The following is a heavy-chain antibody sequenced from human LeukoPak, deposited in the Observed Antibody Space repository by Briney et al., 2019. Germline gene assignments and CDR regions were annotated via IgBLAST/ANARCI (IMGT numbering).Heavy chain of an antibody. CDR3: ASRSIQLWPTVDY. Sequence: SETLSLTCTVSGGSISSYYWTWIRQPPGKGLEWIGYIYYSGGTNYNPSLKSRVTISVDTSKNQFSLKLSSVTAADTAVYYCASRSIQLWPTVDYWGQGTLVTVSS. D-gene: IGHD5-18*01. J-gene: IGHJ4*02. CDR2: IYYSGGT. V-gene: IGHV4-59*01. CDR1: GGSISSYY.